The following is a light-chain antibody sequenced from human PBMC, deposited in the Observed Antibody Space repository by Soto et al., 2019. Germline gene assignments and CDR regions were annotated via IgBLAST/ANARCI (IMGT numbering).Light chain of an antibody. J-gene: IGLJ1*01. CDR1: SSDVGGYNY. CDR3: TSYAGGNNV. CDR2: EVN. V-gene: IGLV2-8*01. Sequence: QAVVTQPPSASGSPGQSVTISCTGTSSDVGGYNYVSWYQQYPGKVPKLMVYEVNKRPSGVPDRFSGSKSGNTASLTVSGLQAEDEADYYCTSYAGGNNVFGTGT.